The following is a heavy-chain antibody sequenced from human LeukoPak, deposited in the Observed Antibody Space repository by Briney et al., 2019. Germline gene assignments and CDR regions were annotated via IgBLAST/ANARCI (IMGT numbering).Heavy chain of an antibody. V-gene: IGHV4-61*05. J-gene: IGHJ4*02. D-gene: IGHD6-19*01. CDR1: GGSISSSSYY. Sequence: SETLSLTCTVSGGSISSSSYYWGWIRQPPGKGLEWIAYIYYSGSTNFNPSLKSRVTISVDTSKNQFSLKLSSVTAADTAVYYCARAVAGYVGNFDYWGQGTLVTVSS. CDR2: IYYSGST. CDR3: ARAVAGYVGNFDY.